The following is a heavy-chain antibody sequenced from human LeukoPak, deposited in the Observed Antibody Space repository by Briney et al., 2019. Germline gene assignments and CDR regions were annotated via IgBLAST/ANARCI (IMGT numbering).Heavy chain of an antibody. CDR3: ATLTAVGRRAPTGFYYMDV. J-gene: IGHJ6*03. CDR2: INPSGGST. Sequence: ASVKVSCKASGYTFTSYYMHWVRQAPGQGLEWMGIINPSGGSTTYAQKFQGRVTMTRDTSTSAVSMELSGLRFEDTAVYYCATLTAVGRRAPTGFYYMDVWGKGTTVIVSS. CDR1: GYTFTSYY. V-gene: IGHV1-46*01. D-gene: IGHD1-1*01.